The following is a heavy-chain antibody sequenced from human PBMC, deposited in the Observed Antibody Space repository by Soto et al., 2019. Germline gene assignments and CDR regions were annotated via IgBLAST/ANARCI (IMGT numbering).Heavy chain of an antibody. CDR3: ARGPSTVTTDY. Sequence: EVQLVESGGGLVQPGGSLRLSCAASGFTVSSNYMSWVRQAPGKGLEWVSVIYSGGSTYYAASVKGRFTISRDNSKNTLYLQMTSLRAEDTAVYYCARGPSTVTTDYWGQGTLVTVSS. V-gene: IGHV3-66*01. D-gene: IGHD4-17*01. J-gene: IGHJ4*02. CDR1: GFTVSSNY. CDR2: IYSGGST.